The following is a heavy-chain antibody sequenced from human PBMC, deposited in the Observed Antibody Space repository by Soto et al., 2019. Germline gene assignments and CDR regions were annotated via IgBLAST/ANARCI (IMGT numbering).Heavy chain of an antibody. CDR1: GGSISSSSYY. CDR3: ARQSSSAIAVAGMNWFDP. J-gene: IGHJ5*02. CDR2: IYYSGST. D-gene: IGHD6-19*01. Sequence: KPSETLSLTCTVSGGSISSSSYYWGWIRQPPGKGLEWIGSIYYSGSTYYNPSLKSRVTISVDTSKNQFSLKLSSVTAADTAVYYCARQSSSAIAVAGMNWFDPWGQGTLVTVSS. V-gene: IGHV4-39*01.